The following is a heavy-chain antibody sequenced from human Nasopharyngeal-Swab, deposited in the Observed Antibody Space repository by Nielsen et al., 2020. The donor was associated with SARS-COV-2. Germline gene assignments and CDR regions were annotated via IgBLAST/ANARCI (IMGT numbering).Heavy chain of an antibody. J-gene: IGHJ4*02. CDR2: MYYSGST. Sequence: ETLSLTCTVTGASISSYYWNWIRQPPGKGLEWIGYMYYSGSTNYNPSLKSRVTISGDTSKNQFSLKLHSVTAADTAVYYCARLDSRSSGDYWGQGSLVTVSS. CDR3: ARLDSRSSGDY. CDR1: GASISSYY. D-gene: IGHD6-6*01. V-gene: IGHV4-59*08.